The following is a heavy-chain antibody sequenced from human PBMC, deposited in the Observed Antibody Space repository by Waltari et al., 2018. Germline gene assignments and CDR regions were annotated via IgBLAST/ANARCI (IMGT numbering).Heavy chain of an antibody. D-gene: IGHD5-12*01. CDR1: GGSISSSSYY. J-gene: IGHJ4*02. Sequence: QLRLQESGPGLVKPSETLSLTCTVSGGSISSSSYYWGWIRQPPGKGLEWIGSIYYSGSTYYNPSLKSRVTISVDTSKNQFSLKLSSVTAADTAVYYCAGEGYSGYDDYWGQGTLVTVSS. CDR3: AGEGYSGYDDY. CDR2: IYYSGST. V-gene: IGHV4-39*07.